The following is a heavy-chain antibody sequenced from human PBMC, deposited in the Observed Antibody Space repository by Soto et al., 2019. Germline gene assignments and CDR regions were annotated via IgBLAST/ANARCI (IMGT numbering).Heavy chain of an antibody. J-gene: IGHJ1*01. Sequence: QVQLQQWGAGLLKPSETLSLICAVYGGSFSGYYWSWIRQPPGKGLEWIGEINHSGSTNYNPSLKSRVTISVDTSKNQFSLKLSSVTAADTAVYYCARGGSGAAAGGAEYFQHWGQGTLVTVSS. V-gene: IGHV4-34*01. CDR2: INHSGST. CDR3: ARGGSGAAAGGAEYFQH. CDR1: GGSFSGYY. D-gene: IGHD6-13*01.